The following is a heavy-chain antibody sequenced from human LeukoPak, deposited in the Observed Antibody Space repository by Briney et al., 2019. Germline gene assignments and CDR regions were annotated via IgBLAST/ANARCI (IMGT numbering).Heavy chain of an antibody. CDR2: IYSSGST. CDR1: GGSISSSNW. J-gene: IGHJ6*03. D-gene: IGHD3-10*01. Sequence: SETLSLTCAVSGGSISSSNWWSWVRQPPGKGLEWIGYIYSSGSTNYNPSLKSRVTMSVDTSKNQFSLKVNSVTAADTAVYYCARVYDSGSQAYFYYMDVWGKGTTVTISS. CDR3: ARVYDSGSQAYFYYMDV. V-gene: IGHV4-4*02.